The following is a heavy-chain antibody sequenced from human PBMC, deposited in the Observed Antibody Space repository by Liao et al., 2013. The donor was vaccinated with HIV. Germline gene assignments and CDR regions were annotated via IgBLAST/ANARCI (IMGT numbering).Heavy chain of an antibody. CDR3: AAGDYGAYKAFDF. D-gene: IGHD4-17*01. CDR2: MYYSGST. CDR1: GGSISSGEDY. V-gene: IGHV4-30-4*08. J-gene: IGHJ3*01. Sequence: QVQLQESGPGLVKPSQTLSLTCTVSGGSISSGEDYWSWIRQPPGKGLEWIGYMYYSGSTYYNPSLKSRVAISADTSKNQFSLKLTSVTAADTAVYYCAAGDYGAYKAFDFWGQGTVVTVSS.